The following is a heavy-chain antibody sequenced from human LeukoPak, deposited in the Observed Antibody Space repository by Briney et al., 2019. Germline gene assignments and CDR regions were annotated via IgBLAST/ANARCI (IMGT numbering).Heavy chain of an antibody. CDR2: IYYSGSP. V-gene: IGHV4-59*01. CDR1: GGSIGNSY. Sequence: SETLSLTCTVSGGSIGNSYWSWIRRPPGMGLESVGYIYYSGSPNYSPSLKSRVTISVDTSKNQFSLKLSSVNAADTAVYYCARSLWVGELLTWGQGTLVTVSS. J-gene: IGHJ5*02. D-gene: IGHD3-10*01. CDR3: ARSLWVGELLT.